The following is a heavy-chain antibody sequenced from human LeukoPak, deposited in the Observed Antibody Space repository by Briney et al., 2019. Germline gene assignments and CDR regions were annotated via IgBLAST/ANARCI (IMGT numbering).Heavy chain of an antibody. CDR3: ARESTYYDSTDYYQGDAFDI. Sequence: ASVKVSCKASGYTFTGYYTHWVRQAPGQGLEWMGRINPNSGGTNYAQKFQGRVTMTRDTSISTAYMELSSLRSDDTAVYYCARESTYYDSTDYYQGDAFDIWGQGTMVTVSS. J-gene: IGHJ3*02. CDR2: INPNSGGT. D-gene: IGHD3-22*01. V-gene: IGHV1-2*02. CDR1: GYTFTGYY.